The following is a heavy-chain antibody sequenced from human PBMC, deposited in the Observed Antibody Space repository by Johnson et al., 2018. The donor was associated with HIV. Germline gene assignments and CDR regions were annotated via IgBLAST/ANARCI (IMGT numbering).Heavy chain of an antibody. CDR1: GFTFSSYA. Sequence: QVQLVESGGGVVQPGRSLRLSCAASGFTFSSYAMHWVRQAPGKGLEWVAVISYDGSNKYYADSVKGRFTVSRDDSKNTWYLQMNSLRAEDTAVYYCAGGVTVAFDIWGPGTVVSVSS. D-gene: IGHD2-21*02. J-gene: IGHJ3*02. V-gene: IGHV3-30*14. CDR3: AGGVTVAFDI. CDR2: ISYDGSNK.